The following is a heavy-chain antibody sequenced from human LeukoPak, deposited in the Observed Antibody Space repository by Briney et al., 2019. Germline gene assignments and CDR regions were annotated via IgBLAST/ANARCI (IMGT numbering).Heavy chain of an antibody. CDR1: GFTFSSYA. Sequence: GGSLRLSCAASGFTFSSYAMHWVRQAPGKGLEWVAVISYDGSNKYYADSVKGRFTISRDNSKNTLYLQMNSLRAEDTAVYYCARDPPSRTGDDWYFDLWGRGTLVTVSS. CDR2: ISYDGSNK. D-gene: IGHD7-27*01. V-gene: IGHV3-30-3*01. J-gene: IGHJ2*01. CDR3: ARDPPSRTGDDWYFDL.